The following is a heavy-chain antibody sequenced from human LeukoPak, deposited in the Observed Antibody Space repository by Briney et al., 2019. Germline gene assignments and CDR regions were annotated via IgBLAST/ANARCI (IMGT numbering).Heavy chain of an antibody. CDR1: GFTFRSYA. V-gene: IGHV3-7*03. CDR3: AKDIVRLVKGLLDY. J-gene: IGHJ4*02. D-gene: IGHD6-19*01. Sequence: GGSLRLSCAASGFTFRSYAMSWVRQAPGKGLEWVANIKQDGSEKYYVDSVKGRFTISRDNAKNSLYLQMNSLRAEDTALYYCAKDIVRLVKGLLDYWGQGTLVTVSS. CDR2: IKQDGSEK.